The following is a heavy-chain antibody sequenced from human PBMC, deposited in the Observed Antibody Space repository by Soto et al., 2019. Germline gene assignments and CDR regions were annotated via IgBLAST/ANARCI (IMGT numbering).Heavy chain of an antibody. V-gene: IGHV3-23*01. CDR3: AKGVLSFHYGMEA. J-gene: IGHJ6*02. Sequence: RLSCATSGFTFNTYPMTWVRQAPGKGLEWVSSISSTAGRTSSYADSVKGRFAISRDFSDNTVYLQMNNLRVDDTAVYFCAKGVLSFHYGMEAWGQGTTVTVSS. CDR1: GFTFNTYP. CDR2: ISSTAGRTS. D-gene: IGHD3-10*01.